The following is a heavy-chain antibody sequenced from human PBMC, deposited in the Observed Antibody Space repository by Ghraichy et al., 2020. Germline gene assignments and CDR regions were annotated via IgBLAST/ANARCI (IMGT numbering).Heavy chain of an antibody. CDR1: GHTFTAYY. D-gene: IGHD2-2*01. J-gene: IGHJ4*02. CDR2: INPNSDGT. Sequence: DSVKVSCKASGHTFTAYYLHWVRQAPGQGLEWMGRINPNSDGTNYAQKFQGSVTMTRDTSINTAYMDLSRLTSDDTAVYYCARAEIGCSATSCKYDYWGQGTLVTVSS. V-gene: IGHV1-2*06. CDR3: ARAEIGCSATSCKYDY.